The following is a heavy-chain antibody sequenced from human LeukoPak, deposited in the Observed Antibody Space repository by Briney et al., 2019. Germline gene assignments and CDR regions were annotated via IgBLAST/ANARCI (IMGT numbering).Heavy chain of an antibody. V-gene: IGHV3-21*01. D-gene: IGHD1-20*01. J-gene: IGHJ6*03. CDR1: GFTFSSYS. CDR3: SESPHSDTWNHYYMDV. Sequence: GGSLRLSCAASGFTFSSYSMNWVRQAPGKGLEWVSSISSSSSYIYHADSVKGRLTISRDNAKNSLYLQMNSLRAEDTAVYYCSESPHSDTWNHYYMDVWGKGTTVTVSS. CDR2: ISSSSSYI.